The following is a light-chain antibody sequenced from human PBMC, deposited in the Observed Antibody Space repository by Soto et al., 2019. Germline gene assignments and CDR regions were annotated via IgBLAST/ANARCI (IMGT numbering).Light chain of an antibody. Sequence: IVLTQSPATLSLSPGERATLSCRASQSVGTYLAWYQQKPGQAPRLLIYGASTRATGVPARFSGSGSGTEFSLSISSLQSEDSAVYYCQQYNNWPPITFGQGTRLEI. J-gene: IGKJ5*01. CDR3: QQYNNWPPIT. CDR1: QSVGTY. CDR2: GAS. V-gene: IGKV3D-15*01.